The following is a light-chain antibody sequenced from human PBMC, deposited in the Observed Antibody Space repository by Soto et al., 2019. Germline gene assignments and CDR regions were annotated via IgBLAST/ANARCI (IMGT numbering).Light chain of an antibody. V-gene: IGKV3-20*01. CDR2: GAS. CDR3: QQYGSSPQT. J-gene: IGKJ1*01. Sequence: EIVLTQPPGTLSLSPGERATLSCGASQSVSNSYLAWYQQKPGQAPRLLIYGASSRATGIPDRFIGSGSGTDFTLTISRLEPEDFAVYYCQQYGSSPQTFGQGTKVENK. CDR1: QSVSNSY.